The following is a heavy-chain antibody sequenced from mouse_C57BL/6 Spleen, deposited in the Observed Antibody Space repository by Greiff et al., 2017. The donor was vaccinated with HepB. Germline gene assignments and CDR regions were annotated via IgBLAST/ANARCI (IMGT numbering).Heavy chain of an antibody. CDR1: GFTFSNYW. CDR2: IRLKSDNYAT. Sequence: EVQLVESGGGLVQPGGSMKLSCVASGFTFSNYWMNWVRQSPEKGLEWVAQIRLKSDNYATHYAESVKGRFTILRDDSKSSVYLQMNNLRAEDTGIYYCTDPAWFAYWGQGTLVTVSA. CDR3: TDPAWFAY. J-gene: IGHJ3*01. V-gene: IGHV6-3*01.